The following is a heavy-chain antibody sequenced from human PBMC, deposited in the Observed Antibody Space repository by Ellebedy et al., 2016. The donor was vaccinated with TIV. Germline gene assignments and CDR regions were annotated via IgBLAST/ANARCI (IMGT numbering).Heavy chain of an antibody. CDR1: GYTFINYG. CDR2: INTYNGNR. CDR3: ARYRLGEGSGYEFFDY. Sequence: AASVKVSCKASGYTFINYGFIWVRQAPGQGLEWMGWINTYNGNRNYAQKLQGGLTMTTDTSTGTAYMELRSLRSDDTAVYYCARYRLGEGSGYEFFDYWGQGTLVTVSS. J-gene: IGHJ4*02. D-gene: IGHD5-12*01. V-gene: IGHV1-18*04.